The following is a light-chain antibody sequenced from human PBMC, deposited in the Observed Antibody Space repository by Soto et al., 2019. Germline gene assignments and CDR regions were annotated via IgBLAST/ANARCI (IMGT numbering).Light chain of an antibody. Sequence: QSALTQPASVSGSPGQSITISCTGTSSDVGGYNYVSWYQHHPGKAPKLMIYEVSHRPSGVSNRFSGSKSGNTASLTTSGLQAEDEADYYCISYTSSNTRAFGTGTKLTVL. CDR1: SSDVGGYNY. J-gene: IGLJ1*01. V-gene: IGLV2-14*01. CDR3: ISYTSSNTRA. CDR2: EVS.